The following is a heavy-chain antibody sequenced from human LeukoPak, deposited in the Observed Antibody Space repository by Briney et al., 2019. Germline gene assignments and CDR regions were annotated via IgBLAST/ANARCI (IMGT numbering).Heavy chain of an antibody. J-gene: IGHJ4*02. V-gene: IGHV3-23*01. Sequence: GGSLRLSCAASGFTFSTFAMIWVRQPPGKGLEWVSSIFPSGGEIHYADSVKGRFTISRDNSKNTLSLQMNSLRPEDTAVYYCAKDHGSGSQYNSLLDYWGQGTLVTVSS. CDR3: AKDHGSGSQYNSLLDY. CDR2: IFPSGGEI. D-gene: IGHD3-10*01. CDR1: GFTFSTFA.